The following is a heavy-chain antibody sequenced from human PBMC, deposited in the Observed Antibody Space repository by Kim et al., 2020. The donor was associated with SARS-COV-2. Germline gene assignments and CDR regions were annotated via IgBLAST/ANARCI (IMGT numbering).Heavy chain of an antibody. D-gene: IGHD4-4*01. Sequence: GGSLRLSCTASGFTFGDYAMSWVRQAPGKGLEWVGFIRSKAYGGTTEDAATAKGRFTIASDDSKRIAYLQMNSLKTEDTAVYYGTRDDYSNYWGQGSLVTVSS. V-gene: IGHV3-49*04. CDR3: TRDDYSNY. J-gene: IGHJ4*02. CDR2: IRSKAYGGTT. CDR1: GFTFGDYA.